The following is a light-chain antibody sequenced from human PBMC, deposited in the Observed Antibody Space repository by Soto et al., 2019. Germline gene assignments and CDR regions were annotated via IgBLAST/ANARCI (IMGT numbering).Light chain of an antibody. CDR3: QQYNNWPPDT. CDR1: QSISSN. J-gene: IGKJ3*01. CDR2: GAS. Sequence: EILMTQSPATLSVSPGERATLSCRASQSISSNLAWYQQKPGQAPRLLIYGASTRATGIPARFSGSGSGTDFTLTISSLQSEDFAVYYCQQYNNWPPDTFGPGTKVDIK. V-gene: IGKV3-15*01.